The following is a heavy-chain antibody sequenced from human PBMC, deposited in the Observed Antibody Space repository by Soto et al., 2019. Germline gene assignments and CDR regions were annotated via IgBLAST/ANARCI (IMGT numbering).Heavy chain of an antibody. CDR3: ARRGSGSSFDY. CDR1: GGSFSGYY. J-gene: IGHJ4*01. Sequence: SETLSLTCAVYGGSFSGYYWNWIRQPPGKGLEWIGEINHSGSTNYNPSLKSRVTISVDTSKNQFSLSLISVTAADTAVYYCARRGSGSSFDYWGQGTLVTVSS. CDR2: INHSGST. V-gene: IGHV4-34*01. D-gene: IGHD3-10*01.